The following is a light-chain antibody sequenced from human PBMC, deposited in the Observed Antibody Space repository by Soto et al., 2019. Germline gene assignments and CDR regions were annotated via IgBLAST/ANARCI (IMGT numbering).Light chain of an antibody. CDR1: RTVHSN. V-gene: IGKV3-15*01. CDR3: QQYNSWPPIT. Sequence: EIVMTQSPATVSVSPGDRVTLSCRASRTVHSNLAWYQQRPGQAPRLVIYGASTRATGIPARFSGGGSGTEFTLTISSLQSEDFAVYYCQQYNSWPPITFGQGTRLEIK. CDR2: GAS. J-gene: IGKJ5*01.